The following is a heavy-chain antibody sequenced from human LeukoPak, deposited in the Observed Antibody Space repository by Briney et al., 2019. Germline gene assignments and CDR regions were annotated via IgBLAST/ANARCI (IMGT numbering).Heavy chain of an antibody. CDR1: GFSFSGYS. CDR3: TRGSYGDYEY. J-gene: IGHJ4*02. D-gene: IGHD4-17*01. V-gene: IGHV3-48*04. CDR2: ISSSSSTI. Sequence: QPGGSLRLSCAASGFSFSGYSMNWVRQAPGKGLEWVSYISSSSSTIYYADSVKGRFSISRDNAKKSLYLQMNSLRAEDTAVYYCTRGSYGDYEYWGQGTLVTVSS.